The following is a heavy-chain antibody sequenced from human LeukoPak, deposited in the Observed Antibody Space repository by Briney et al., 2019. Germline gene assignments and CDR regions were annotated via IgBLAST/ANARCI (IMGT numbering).Heavy chain of an antibody. D-gene: IGHD6-19*01. J-gene: IGHJ4*02. CDR2: ISSSSSYI. CDR1: GFTFSSYS. Sequence: PGGSLRLSCAASGFTFSSYSMNWVRQAPGKGLEWVSSISSSSSYIYYADSVKGRFTISRDNAKNSLYLQMNSLRAEDAAVYYCARVSRVSSGWYNLGWGQGTLVTVSS. V-gene: IGHV3-21*01. CDR3: ARVSRVSSGWYNLG.